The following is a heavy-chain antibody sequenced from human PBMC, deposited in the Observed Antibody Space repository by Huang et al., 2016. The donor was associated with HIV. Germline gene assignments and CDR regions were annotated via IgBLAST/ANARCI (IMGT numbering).Heavy chain of an antibody. J-gene: IGHJ4*02. D-gene: IGHD4-4*01. CDR2: INQDGSDT. V-gene: IGHV3-7*01. CDR1: GFTFDGFW. Sequence: EIQLMEAGGGLVRPGGSLRLSCGVSGFTFDGFWMSWVRPAPGKGMEWVANINQDGSDTYDVEPVRGRFTISRDNAKNSLYLQMNGLTDEDAAVYYCARDGPEYSNYLDFWGPGTLVTV. CDR3: ARDGPEYSNYLDF.